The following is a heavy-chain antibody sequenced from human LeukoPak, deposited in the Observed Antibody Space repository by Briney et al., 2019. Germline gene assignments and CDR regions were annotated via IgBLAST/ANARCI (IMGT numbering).Heavy chain of an antibody. CDR2: IYSGDSDT. CDR3: ARHSVGYCSSTSCYILDY. Sequence: GGALKISCKGSGYRFTTYWIGWGRPMPGKGLGWMGIIYSGDSDTIYSPSFQGQVTISADKSISTAYLQWSSLKASDTAMYYCARHSVGYCSSTSCYILDYWGQGTLVTVSS. V-gene: IGHV5-51*01. CDR1: GYRFTTYW. D-gene: IGHD2-2*02. J-gene: IGHJ4*02.